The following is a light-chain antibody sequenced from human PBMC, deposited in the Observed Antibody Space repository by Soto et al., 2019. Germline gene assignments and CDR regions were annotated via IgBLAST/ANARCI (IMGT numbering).Light chain of an antibody. Sequence: QSVLTQPPSASGTPGQRVTISCSGSSSNIGRNTVNWYQQLPGAAPKLLIYSNNQRPSGVPDRFSGSKSGTSASLAISGLQSEDEADYYCAACDDSLSGPVFGGGTNLTVL. CDR2: SNN. J-gene: IGLJ3*02. CDR3: AACDDSLSGPV. CDR1: SSNIGRNT. V-gene: IGLV1-44*01.